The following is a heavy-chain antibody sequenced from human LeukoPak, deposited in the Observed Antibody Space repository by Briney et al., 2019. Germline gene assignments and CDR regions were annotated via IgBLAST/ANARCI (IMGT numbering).Heavy chain of an antibody. CDR2: ISYDGSNK. J-gene: IGHJ4*02. V-gene: IGHV3-30-3*01. CDR1: GFTFSSYA. Sequence: PGRSLRLSCAASGFTFSSYAMHWVRQAPGKGLEWVAVISYDGSNKYYADSVKGRFTISRDNSKNTLYLQMNSLRAEDTAVYYCARDAGLGLDYWGQGTLVTVSS. CDR3: ARDAGLGLDY. D-gene: IGHD5-12*01.